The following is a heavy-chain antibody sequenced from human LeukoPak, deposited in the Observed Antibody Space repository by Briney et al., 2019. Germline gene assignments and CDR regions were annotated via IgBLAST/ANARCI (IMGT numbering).Heavy chain of an antibody. D-gene: IGHD5-18*01. J-gene: IGHJ4*02. CDR2: ISYDGSNK. V-gene: IGHV3-30*04. CDR3: ARPIRKLWTYGYFDY. Sequence: GRSLRPSCAASGFTFSSYAMHWVRQAPGKGLEWVAVISYDGSNKYYADSVKGRFTISRDNSKNTLYLQMNSLRAEDTAVYYCARPIRKLWTYGYFDYWGQGTLVTVSS. CDR1: GFTFSSYA.